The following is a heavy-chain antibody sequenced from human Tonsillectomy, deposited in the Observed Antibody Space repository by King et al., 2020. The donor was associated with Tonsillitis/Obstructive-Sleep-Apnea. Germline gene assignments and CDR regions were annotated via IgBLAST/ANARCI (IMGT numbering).Heavy chain of an antibody. D-gene: IGHD3-9*01. CDR3: TTGADLFDWLLYSLPHDDY. V-gene: IGHV3-15*01. J-gene: IGHJ4*02. CDR1: GFTFINAW. CDR2: RKSKNDGWTT. Sequence: QLVQSGGGLVKPGGSLRLFCAASGFTFINAWMSWVRQDPGKGLWWDGGRKSKNDGWTTGYVAPSKGRLTISSVDSKNTLYLQMNSLKTEDTAVYYCTTGADLFDWLLYSLPHDDYWGQGTLVTVSS.